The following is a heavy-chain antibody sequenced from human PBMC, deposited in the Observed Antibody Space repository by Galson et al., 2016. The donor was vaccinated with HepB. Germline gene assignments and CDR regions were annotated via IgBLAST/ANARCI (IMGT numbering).Heavy chain of an antibody. J-gene: IGHJ4*02. V-gene: IGHV1-3*01. CDR3: AREGSYYTLDY. CDR2: INPGNGDT. D-gene: IGHD1-26*01. Sequence: SVKVSCKASGYTFTNYAMHWVRQAPGQRLEWVGWINPGNGDTKYSQKFQGRVTISRDTSASTAYMELRSLISEDTAGYYCAREGSYYTLDYWGQGTLVTVSS. CDR1: GYTFTNYA.